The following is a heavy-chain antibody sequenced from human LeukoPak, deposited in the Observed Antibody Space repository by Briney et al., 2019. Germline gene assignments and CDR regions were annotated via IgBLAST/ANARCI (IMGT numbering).Heavy chain of an antibody. D-gene: IGHD3-16*02. V-gene: IGHV3-30*18. CDR1: GFTFSSYG. Sequence: GGSLRLSCAASGFTFSSYGMHWVRQAPGKGLEWVAVISYDGSNKYYADSVKGRFTISRDNSKNTLYLQMNSLRAEDTAVYYCAKEGYVWGSHRYTSYFEYWGQGTLVTVSS. CDR3: AKEGYVWGSHRYTSYFEY. J-gene: IGHJ4*02. CDR2: ISYDGSNK.